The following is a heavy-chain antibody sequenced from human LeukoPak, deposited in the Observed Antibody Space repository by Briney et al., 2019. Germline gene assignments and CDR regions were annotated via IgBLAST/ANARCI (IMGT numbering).Heavy chain of an antibody. CDR2: ISVSSSNI. CDR1: GFTFTGYS. CDR3: ARESYRGSSAKGFDY. J-gene: IGHJ4*02. Sequence: GGSLRLSCAASGFTFTGYSMNWVRQAPGKGLEWVSYISVSSSNIYYADSVKGRFTISRDNAKNSLYLQMNSLRDEDTAVYYCARESYRGSSAKGFDYWGQGTLVTVSS. D-gene: IGHD3-10*01. V-gene: IGHV3-48*02.